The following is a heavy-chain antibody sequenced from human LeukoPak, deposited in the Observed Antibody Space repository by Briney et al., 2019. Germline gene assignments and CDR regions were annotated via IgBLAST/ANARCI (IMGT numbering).Heavy chain of an antibody. D-gene: IGHD4-11*01. CDR1: GFSLTTPGVG. CDR3: ARYGDYRFLYYFHY. V-gene: IGHV2-5*01. CDR2: IYWNDDN. Sequence: SGPTLLNPTQTLALTCTFSGFSLTTPGVGVGLIRQPPGKALEWLALIYWNDDNRYSPSLKSRLTITKDTSKNQVVLTMTNVDPVDTATYYCARYGDYRFLYYFHYWGRGILVTVPS. J-gene: IGHJ4*02.